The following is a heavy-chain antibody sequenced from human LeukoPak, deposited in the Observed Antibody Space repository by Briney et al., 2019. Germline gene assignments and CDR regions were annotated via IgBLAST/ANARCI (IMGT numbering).Heavy chain of an antibody. CDR1: VGAFSGYY. CDR2: TSHSGST. D-gene: IGHD3-3*01. CDR3: ARTITDAFDI. J-gene: IGHJ3*02. V-gene: IGHV4-34*01. Sequence: SQTLSLTCAVYVGAFSGYYWSWIRQPPGKGLEWIGETSHSGSTNYNPYLKNRVTISVDTSKNQFSLKPSSVTAADTAVYYCARTITDAFDIWGQGTMVTVSS.